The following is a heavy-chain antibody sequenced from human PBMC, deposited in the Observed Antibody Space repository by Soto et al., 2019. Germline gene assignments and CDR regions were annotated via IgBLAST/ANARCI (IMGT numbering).Heavy chain of an antibody. CDR2: LSYSGTA. CDR3: MRSHGAY. J-gene: IGHJ4*02. Sequence: QVQLHESGPGLVKTSETLSLTCTVSGGSVSSGPYHWNWVRQPPGKGLEWIGHLSYSGTANYNPSLRGRVTMATDTSKNQFSLRLPSVTAADTAVYYCMRSHGAYWGQGTLVTVSP. CDR1: GGSVSSGPYH. V-gene: IGHV4-61*01. D-gene: IGHD2-8*01.